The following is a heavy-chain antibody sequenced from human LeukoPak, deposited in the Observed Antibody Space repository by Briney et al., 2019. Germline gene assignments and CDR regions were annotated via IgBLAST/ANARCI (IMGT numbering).Heavy chain of an antibody. CDR1: GGSFSSFG. V-gene: IGHV1-69*04. CDR2: IIPVRGTA. CDR3: ARAVSVGFCSGGSCTHGYGLDV. D-gene: IGHD2-15*01. Sequence: SVKVSCKASGGSFSSFGIGWVRQAPGQGLEWRGRIIPVRGTANYAQKFPGRVTITADKSTSTAYMELRSLTSEDTAVYYCARAVSVGFCSGGSCTHGYGLDVWGQGTTVTVSS. J-gene: IGHJ6*02.